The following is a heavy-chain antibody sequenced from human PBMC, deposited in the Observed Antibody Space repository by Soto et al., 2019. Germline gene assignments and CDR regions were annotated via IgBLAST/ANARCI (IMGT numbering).Heavy chain of an antibody. V-gene: IGHV4-34*01. Sequence: PSETLSLTCAAYGGSFSGYYWSWIRQPPGKGLEWIGEINHSGSTNYNPSLKSRVTISVDTSKNQFSLKLSSVTAADTAVYYCATVRARRTLSADYWGQGTLVTVPQ. CDR2: INHSGST. CDR3: ATVRARRTLSADY. D-gene: IGHD3-10*01. CDR1: GGSFSGYY. J-gene: IGHJ4*02.